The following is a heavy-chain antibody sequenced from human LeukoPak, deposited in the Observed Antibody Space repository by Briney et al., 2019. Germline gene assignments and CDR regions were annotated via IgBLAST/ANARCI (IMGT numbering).Heavy chain of an antibody. V-gene: IGHV3-21*01. CDR1: GFTFSSYE. CDR2: ISGGSSYI. Sequence: NPGGSLRLSCAASGFTFSSYEMNWVRQAPGKGLEWVSSISGGSSYIYYADSVKGRFTISRDNAKNSLFLQMNSLRAEDTAVYYCSRVDENGYNFAWGQGTLVTVSS. CDR3: SRVDENGYNFA. D-gene: IGHD5-24*01. J-gene: IGHJ5*02.